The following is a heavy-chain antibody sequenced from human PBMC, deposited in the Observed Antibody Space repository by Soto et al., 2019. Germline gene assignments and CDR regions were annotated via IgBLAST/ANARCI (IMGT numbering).Heavy chain of an antibody. J-gene: IGHJ4*02. D-gene: IGHD2-8*01. CDR1: GFTFSDYY. V-gene: IGHV3-11*01. CDR2: ISSSGSTI. Sequence: QVQLVESGGGLVKPGGSLRLSCAASGFTFSDYYMSWIRQAPGKGLEWVSYISSSGSTIYYADSVKGRFTISRDNAKNSLYLQMNSLRAEDTAVYYCARSPWPIVLIVYATPYYFDYWGQGTLVTVSS. CDR3: ARSPWPIVLIVYATPYYFDY.